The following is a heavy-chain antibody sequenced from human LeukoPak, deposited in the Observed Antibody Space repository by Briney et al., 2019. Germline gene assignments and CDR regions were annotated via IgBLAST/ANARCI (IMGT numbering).Heavy chain of an antibody. CDR1: GFTFSSYV. Sequence: PVGSLRHSSAPSGFTFSSYVMHWVRQAPGKRLGRVALIWYDGGIKYYADTVKGGFTISRDNTKNTHYLQINSLRAEDTPVYYCAKGSLVGATAPFDYWGQGTLVTVSS. D-gene: IGHD1-26*01. J-gene: IGHJ4*02. CDR3: AKGSLVGATAPFDY. V-gene: IGHV3-30*02. CDR2: IWYDGGIK.